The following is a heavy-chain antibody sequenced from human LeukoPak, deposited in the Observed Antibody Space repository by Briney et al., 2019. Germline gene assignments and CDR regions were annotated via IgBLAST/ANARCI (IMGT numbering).Heavy chain of an antibody. V-gene: IGHV4-59*08. CDR2: LYYTGST. J-gene: IGHJ3*02. CDR3: ARRVAGLFDAFDI. CDR1: GGSISSYY. D-gene: IGHD6-19*01. Sequence: SETLSLTCTVSGGSISSYYWSWIRQPPGKGLEWIGYLYYTGSTNYNPSLKSRVTISGDTSKNQFSLKLSYVTAADTAVYYCARRVAGLFDAFDIWGQGTMVTVSS.